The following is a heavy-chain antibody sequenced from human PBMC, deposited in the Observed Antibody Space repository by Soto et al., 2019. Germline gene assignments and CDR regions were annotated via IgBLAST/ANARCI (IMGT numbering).Heavy chain of an antibody. CDR3: ARESGAATATLDYYYFYLDV. D-gene: IGHD6-25*01. V-gene: IGHV1-2*02. Sequence: ASVKVPCKTSGDSFNDYYIHSLRQAPGPGLEWMGWINPNGGATKYAQKFQGRVTVTRDTSIRTVYMELSSLRSDDTAVYYCARESGAATATLDYYYFYLDVCGKGTMVTVS. CDR1: GDSFNDYY. J-gene: IGHJ6*03. CDR2: INPNGGAT.